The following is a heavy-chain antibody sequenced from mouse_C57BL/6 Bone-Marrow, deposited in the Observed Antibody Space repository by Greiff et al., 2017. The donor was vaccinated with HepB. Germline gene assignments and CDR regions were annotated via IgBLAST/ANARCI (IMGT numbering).Heavy chain of an antibody. CDR3: ARRDYGSSYCLAY. CDR2: IDPNSGGT. Sequence: QVQLQQPGAELVKPGASVKLSCKASGYTFTSYWMHWVKQRPGRGLEWIGWIDPNSGGTKYNEKLKGKATMTVDKSSSTAYMQLSSLTSEDSAVYYCARRDYGSSYCLAYWGQGTLVTVSA. J-gene: IGHJ3*01. D-gene: IGHD1-1*01. V-gene: IGHV1-72*01. CDR1: GYTFTSYW.